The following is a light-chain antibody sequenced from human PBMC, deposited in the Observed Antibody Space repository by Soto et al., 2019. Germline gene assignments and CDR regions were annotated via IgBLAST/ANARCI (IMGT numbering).Light chain of an antibody. J-gene: IGKJ2*01. CDR3: QEYDNRPYT. CDR1: QDISNY. V-gene: IGKV1-33*01. CDR2: DAS. Sequence: DIQMTQSPSSLSASVGDRVTITCQASQDISNYLNWYQQKPGKAPQLLIYDASNLETGVPSRFSGSGSGTDFTFAISSLQPEDIATYYCQEYDNRPYTFGQGTKLEIK.